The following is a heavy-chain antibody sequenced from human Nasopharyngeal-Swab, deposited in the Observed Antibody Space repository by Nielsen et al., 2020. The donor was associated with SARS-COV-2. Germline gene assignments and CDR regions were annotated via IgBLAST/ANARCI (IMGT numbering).Heavy chain of an antibody. CDR3: VRDGYTTGRNDAFDI. Sequence: GESLKISCVASGFTFRSRSMNWVRQAPGKGLEWVSYINGDSSAKYYVDSVKGRFTISRDNAKNSLYLQMNSLRVEDTAVYYCVRDGYTTGRNDAFDIWGQGKMVTVS. V-gene: IGHV3-48*01. J-gene: IGHJ3*02. D-gene: IGHD1-1*01. CDR1: GFTFRSRS. CDR2: INGDSSAK.